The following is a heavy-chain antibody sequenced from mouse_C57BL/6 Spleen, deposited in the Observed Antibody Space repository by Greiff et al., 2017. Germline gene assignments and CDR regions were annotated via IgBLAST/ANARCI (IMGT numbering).Heavy chain of an antibody. CDR3: LITTVVATTDYFDY. Sequence: QVQLQQSGAELVRPGASVTLSCKASGYTFTDYEMHWVKQTPVHGLEWIGAIDPETGGTAYNQKFKGKAILTADKSFSTAYMELRSLTSEDSAVYYCLITTVVATTDYFDYWGQGTTLTVSS. CDR1: GYTFTDYE. D-gene: IGHD1-1*01. V-gene: IGHV1-15*01. CDR2: IDPETGGT. J-gene: IGHJ2*01.